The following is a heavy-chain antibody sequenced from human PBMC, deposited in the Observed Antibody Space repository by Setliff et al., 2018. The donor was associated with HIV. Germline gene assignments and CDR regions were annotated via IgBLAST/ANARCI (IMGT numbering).Heavy chain of an antibody. J-gene: IGHJ3*02. D-gene: IGHD3-10*01. V-gene: IGHV1-18*04. CDR3: ARDRAGDAFDI. CDR1: GYSFTGHY. CDR2: IIPIFGTA. Sequence: ASVKVSCKASGYSFTGHYIHWVRQAPGQGLEWMGGIIPIFGTANYAQKLQGRVTMTTDTSTSTAYMELRSLRSDDTAVYYCARDRAGDAFDIGGQGTMVTVSS.